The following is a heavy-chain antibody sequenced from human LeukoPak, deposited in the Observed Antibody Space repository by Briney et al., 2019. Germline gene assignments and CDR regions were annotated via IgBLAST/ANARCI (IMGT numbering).Heavy chain of an antibody. J-gene: IGHJ4*02. CDR1: GGSISSSNW. CDR2: IYHSGST. Sequence: SETLSLTCAVSGGSISSSNWWSWVRQPPGKRLEWIGEIYHSGSTNYNPSLKSRVTISVDKSKNQFSLKLSSLTAADTAVYYCARTSGSYSLYYFDYWGQGTLVTVSS. D-gene: IGHD1-26*01. V-gene: IGHV4-4*02. CDR3: ARTSGSYSLYYFDY.